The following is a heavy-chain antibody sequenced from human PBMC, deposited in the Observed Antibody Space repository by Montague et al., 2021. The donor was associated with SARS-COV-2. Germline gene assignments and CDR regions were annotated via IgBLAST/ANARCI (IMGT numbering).Heavy chain of an antibody. CDR3: ARITEVVPFDF. J-gene: IGHJ4*02. D-gene: IGHD3-22*01. V-gene: IGHV4-59*01. CDR1: GASITDFY. Sequence: SETLSLACTVSGASITDFYWSWIRQPPGKGLEWIGYIHYSGIINYNPSLRSRVTMSIDMPKSRFSLNLRSVTAADTAIYFCARITEVVPFDFWGQGTLVSVSS. CDR2: IHYSGII.